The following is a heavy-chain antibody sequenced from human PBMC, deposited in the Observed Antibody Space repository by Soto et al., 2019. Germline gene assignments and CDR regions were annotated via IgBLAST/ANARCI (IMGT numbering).Heavy chain of an antibody. D-gene: IGHD6-13*01. Sequence: GGSLRLSCAASGFTFSSYAMSWVRQAPGKGLEWVSAISGSGGSTYYADYVKGRFTISRDNSKNTLYLQMNSLRAEDTAVYYCAKVGEAAAGTRYYYYYGMDVWGQGTTVTVSS. CDR1: GFTFSSYA. CDR2: ISGSGGST. CDR3: AKVGEAAAGTRYYYYYGMDV. V-gene: IGHV3-23*01. J-gene: IGHJ6*02.